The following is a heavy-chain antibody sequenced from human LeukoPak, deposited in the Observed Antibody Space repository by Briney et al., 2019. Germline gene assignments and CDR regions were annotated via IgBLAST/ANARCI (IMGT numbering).Heavy chain of an antibody. CDR2: IYHSGST. J-gene: IGHJ4*02. Sequence: PSETLSLTCAVSGGSISSSNWWSWVRQPPGKGLEWIGEIYHSGSTNYNPSLKSRVTISVDKSKNQFSLKLSSVTAADTAVYYCARGGKYYDILTGYYIGPNFDYWGQGTLVTVSS. V-gene: IGHV4-4*02. CDR1: GGSISSSNW. D-gene: IGHD3-9*01. CDR3: ARGGKYYDILTGYYIGPNFDY.